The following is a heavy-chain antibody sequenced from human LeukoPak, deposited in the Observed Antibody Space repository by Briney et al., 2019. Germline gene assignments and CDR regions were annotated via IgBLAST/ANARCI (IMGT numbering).Heavy chain of an antibody. CDR1: GYSISSGYY. V-gene: IGHV4-38-2*02. D-gene: IGHD3-22*01. J-gene: IGHJ4*02. Sequence: SETLSLTCTVSGYSISSGYYWGWIRQPPGKGLEWIGSIYHSGRTFYNPSLKSRVTISVDTSKNQFSLELSSVTAADTAVYYCASTRVYYDSSGPDYWGQGTLVTVSS. CDR3: ASTRVYYDSSGPDY. CDR2: IYHSGRT.